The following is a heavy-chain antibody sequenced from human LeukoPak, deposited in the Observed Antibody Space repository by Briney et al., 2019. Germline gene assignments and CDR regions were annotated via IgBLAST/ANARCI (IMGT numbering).Heavy chain of an antibody. CDR2: IYGGGAT. CDR3: TRLLPSSHHFFDS. V-gene: IGHV3-53*01. Sequence: GGSLRLSCAASGFTVSSNYMSWVRQAPGKGLEWVSVIYGGGATYYADSVRGRFTISRDNFENTLFLQMDSLRAEDTAVYYCTRLLPSSHHFFDSWGQGALVTVSS. J-gene: IGHJ4*02. CDR1: GFTVSSNY. D-gene: IGHD6-6*01.